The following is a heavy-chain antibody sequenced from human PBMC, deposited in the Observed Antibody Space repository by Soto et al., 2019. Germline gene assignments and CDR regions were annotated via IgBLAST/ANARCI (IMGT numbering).Heavy chain of an antibody. J-gene: IGHJ2*01. Sequence: SETLSLTCIVSGASLSGSYWSWVRQPAGKGLEWIGRIYATGSTDYNPSLKSRVTMSVDTSSNQFSLTLRSVTAADTALYYCARDPPGPTTEGAPLSFHLWGRGTLVTVSS. CDR3: ARDPPGPTTEGAPLSFHL. D-gene: IGHD1-1*01. V-gene: IGHV4-4*07. CDR2: IYATGST. CDR1: GASLSGSY.